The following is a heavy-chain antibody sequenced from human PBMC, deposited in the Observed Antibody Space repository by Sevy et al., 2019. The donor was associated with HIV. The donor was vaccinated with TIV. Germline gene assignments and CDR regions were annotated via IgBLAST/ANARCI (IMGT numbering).Heavy chain of an antibody. V-gene: IGHV3-23*01. Sequence: GGSLRLSCAASGFTFSSYAMSWVRQAPGKGLEWVSAISGSGGSTYYADSVKGRFTISRDNSKNTLYLQMNSLRAEDTAVYYGAKHLRGYSSSWYYFDYWGQGTLVTVSS. CDR3: AKHLRGYSSSWYYFDY. CDR2: ISGSGGST. CDR1: GFTFSSYA. D-gene: IGHD6-13*01. J-gene: IGHJ4*02.